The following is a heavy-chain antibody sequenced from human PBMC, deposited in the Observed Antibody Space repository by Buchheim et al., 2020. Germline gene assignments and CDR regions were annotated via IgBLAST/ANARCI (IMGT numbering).Heavy chain of an antibody. CDR1: GGSISSGDYY. D-gene: IGHD5-18*01. CDR3: ARSNVDTAMVTWRFFDY. Sequence: QVQLQESGPGLVKPSQTLSLTCTVSGGSISSGDYYWSWIRQPPGKGLEWIGYIYYSGSTYYNPSLKSRVTISVDTSTNQVSLKLSSVTAADTAVYYCARSNVDTAMVTWRFFDYWGQGTL. V-gene: IGHV4-30-4*01. CDR2: IYYSGST. J-gene: IGHJ4*02.